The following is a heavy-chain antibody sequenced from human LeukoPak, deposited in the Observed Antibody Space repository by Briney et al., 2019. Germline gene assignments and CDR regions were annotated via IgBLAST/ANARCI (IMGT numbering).Heavy chain of an antibody. Sequence: ASVKVSCKASGYTFTSYYMHWVRQAPGQGLEWMGRIIPILGIANYAQKFQGRVTITADKSTSTAYMELSSLRSEDTAVYYCARDRSGYSDYWGQGTLITVSS. V-gene: IGHV1-69*04. CDR3: ARDRSGYSDY. CDR2: IIPILGIA. CDR1: GYTFTSYY. D-gene: IGHD3-22*01. J-gene: IGHJ4*02.